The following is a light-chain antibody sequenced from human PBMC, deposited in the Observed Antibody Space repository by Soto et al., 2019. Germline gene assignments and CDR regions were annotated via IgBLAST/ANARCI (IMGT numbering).Light chain of an antibody. CDR1: SSDVGGYNY. CDR3: SSYASSSTYV. J-gene: IGLJ1*01. CDR2: DVS. Sequence: QSALTQPASVSGSPGQSITISCTGTSSDVGGYNYVSWYQHHPGKAPELLIYDVSIRPSGVSNRFSGSKSGRTASLTISGLQAEDEADYYCSSYASSSTYVFGTGTKVTVL. V-gene: IGLV2-14*03.